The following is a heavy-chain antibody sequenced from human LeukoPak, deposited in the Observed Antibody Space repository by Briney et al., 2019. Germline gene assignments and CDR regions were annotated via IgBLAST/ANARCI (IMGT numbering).Heavy chain of an antibody. J-gene: IGHJ4*02. CDR3: ARDPDYGGNSGGGGGH. Sequence: GGSLRLSCAASGFTFSDYYMSWIRQAPGKGLEWVSYISSSGSTTYYADSVKGRFTISRDNAKNSLYLQMNSLRAEDTAVYYCARDPDYGGNSGGGGGHWGQGTLVTVSS. CDR1: GFTFSDYY. D-gene: IGHD4-23*01. V-gene: IGHV3-11*01. CDR2: ISSSGSTT.